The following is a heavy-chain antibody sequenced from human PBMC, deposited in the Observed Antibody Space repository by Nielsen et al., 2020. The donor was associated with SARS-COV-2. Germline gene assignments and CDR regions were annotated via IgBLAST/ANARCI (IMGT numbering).Heavy chain of an antibody. V-gene: IGHV1-69*13. CDR3: ARGVVPAAMTWFDP. J-gene: IGHJ5*02. Sequence: SVKVSCKASGGTFSSYAISWVRQAPGQGLEWMGGIIPIFGTANYAQKFQGRVTITADESTSTAYMELSSLRSEDTAVYYCARGVVPAAMTWFDPWGQGTLVAVSS. CDR2: IIPIFGTA. D-gene: IGHD2-2*01. CDR1: GGTFSSYA.